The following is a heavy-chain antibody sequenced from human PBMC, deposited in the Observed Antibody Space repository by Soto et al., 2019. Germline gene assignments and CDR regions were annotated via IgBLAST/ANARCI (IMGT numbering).Heavy chain of an antibody. J-gene: IGHJ6*02. V-gene: IGHV1-69*06. D-gene: IGHD3-22*01. CDR1: GGTFSSYA. CDR2: IIPIFGTA. CDR3: ARGGAEYYDSSGYYLAGMDV. Sequence: AASVKVSCKASGGTFSSYAISWVRQAPGQGLEWMGGIIPIFGTANYAQKFQGRVTITADKSTSTAYMELSSLRSEDTAVYYCARGGAEYYDSSGYYLAGMDVWGQGTTVTVSS.